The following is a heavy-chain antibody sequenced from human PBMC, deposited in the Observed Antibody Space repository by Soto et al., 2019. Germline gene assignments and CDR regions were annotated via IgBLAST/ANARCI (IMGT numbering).Heavy chain of an antibody. Sequence: GASVKVSCKASGYTFTSYGISWVRQAPGQGLEWMGWISAYNGNTNYAQKLQGRVTMTTDTSTSTAYMELRSLRSDDTAVYYCARDSPPQFRTIFGVAGPTPQLKFDPWGQGTLVTVSS. J-gene: IGHJ5*02. D-gene: IGHD3-3*01. CDR3: ARDSPPQFRTIFGVAGPTPQLKFDP. V-gene: IGHV1-18*04. CDR1: GYTFTSYG. CDR2: ISAYNGNT.